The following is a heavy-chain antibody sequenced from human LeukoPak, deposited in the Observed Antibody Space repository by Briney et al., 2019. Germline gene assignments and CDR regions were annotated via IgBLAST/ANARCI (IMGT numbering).Heavy chain of an antibody. CDR3: ARVMAARREDLNWFDP. Sequence: SETLSLTCTVSGDSISSSTYFWGWIRQPPGKGLEWIGSINYRGNTYDNPSLKRRVTTSVDTSKNQFSLKLTSLTAADTAVYYCARVMAARREDLNWFDPWGQGTLVTVSS. CDR2: INYRGNT. J-gene: IGHJ5*02. CDR1: GDSISSSTYF. D-gene: IGHD6-6*01. V-gene: IGHV4-39*07.